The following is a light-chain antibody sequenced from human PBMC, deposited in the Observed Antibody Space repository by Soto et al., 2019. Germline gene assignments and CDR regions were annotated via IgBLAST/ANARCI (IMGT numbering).Light chain of an antibody. J-gene: IGLJ2*01. CDR2: NNN. CDR1: SSNVGSNT. CDR3: APWDDSLNGVV. V-gene: IGLV1-44*01. Sequence: QSVLTQPPSVSGTPGQRGTISCSGSSSNVGSNTVTWYQQLPGPAPKLLIYNNNQRPSGVPDRFSASKSGTSPSLAISGLQSDDEADYYCAPWDDSLNGVVFGGGTKLTAL.